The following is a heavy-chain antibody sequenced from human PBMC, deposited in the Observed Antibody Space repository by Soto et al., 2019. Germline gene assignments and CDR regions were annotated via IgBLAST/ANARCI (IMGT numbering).Heavy chain of an antibody. Sequence: ASVKVSCKACGDTFTSYAMHWVRQAPGQRREWMGWINAGNGNTKYSQKFQGRVTITRDTSASTAYMELSSLRSEDTAVYYCARVGWSSRQSFNYWGQGTLVTVTS. CDR2: INAGNGNT. CDR3: ARVGWSSRQSFNY. D-gene: IGHD1-26*01. V-gene: IGHV1-3*01. CDR1: GDTFTSYA. J-gene: IGHJ4*02.